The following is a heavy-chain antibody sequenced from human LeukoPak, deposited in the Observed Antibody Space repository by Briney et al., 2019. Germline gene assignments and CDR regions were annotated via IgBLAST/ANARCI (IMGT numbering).Heavy chain of an antibody. J-gene: IGHJ4*02. CDR1: GGSITSSNYC. CDR3: ARPTMGGYFDY. CDR2: IYYSGTA. Sequence: SETLSLTCTVSGGSITSSNYCWGWIRQPPGKGLEWIGIIYYSGTAYYNPSLKSRLTISVDTSKNQFSLKVRSVTAADTAVYYCARPTMGGYFDYWGQGTLVTVSS. V-gene: IGHV4-39*01. D-gene: IGHD3-16*01.